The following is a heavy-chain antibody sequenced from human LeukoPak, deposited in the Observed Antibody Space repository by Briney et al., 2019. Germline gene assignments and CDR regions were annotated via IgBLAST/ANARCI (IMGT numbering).Heavy chain of an antibody. CDR3: ASLPNYDFWSGAFDY. V-gene: IGHV1-2*02. J-gene: IGHJ4*02. D-gene: IGHD3-3*01. CDR1: GYTFTGYY. CDR2: INPNSGGR. Sequence: GAAVKVSCKASGYTFTGYYMHWVRQAPGQGLEWMGWINPNSGGRNYAQKFQGRVTMTRDTSISTAYMELSRLRSDDKAVYYCASLPNYDFWSGAFDYWGQGTLVTVSS.